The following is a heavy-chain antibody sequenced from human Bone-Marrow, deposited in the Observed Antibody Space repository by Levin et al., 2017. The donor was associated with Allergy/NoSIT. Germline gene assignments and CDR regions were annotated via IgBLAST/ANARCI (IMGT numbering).Heavy chain of an antibody. CDR2: ISETSYYK. CDR3: AKVRPYRGNYWPDWFDP. J-gene: IGHJ5*02. D-gene: IGHD1-26*01. V-gene: IGHV3-23*01. CDR1: RFSFSDYS. Sequence: GGSLRLSCVASRFSFSDYSMSWARQTPGKGLEWISAISETSYYKYYAASVEGRFTISRDNAKDTLYLQMNRLTAADTAIYYCAKVRPYRGNYWPDWFDPWGQGTQVTVAS.